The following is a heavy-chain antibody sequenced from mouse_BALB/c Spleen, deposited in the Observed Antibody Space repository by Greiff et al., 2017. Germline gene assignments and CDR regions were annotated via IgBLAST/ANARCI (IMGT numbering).Heavy chain of an antibody. CDR2: INPSTGYT. CDR3: ARGYYGRYYFDY. D-gene: IGHD1-2*01. CDR1: GYTFTSYW. V-gene: IGHV1-7*01. Sequence: QVQLQQSGAELAKPGASVKMSCKASGYTFTSYWMHWVKQRPGQGLEWIGYINPSTGYTEYNQKFKDEATLTADKSSSTAYMQLSSLTSEDSAVYYCARGYYGRYYFDYWGQGTTLTVSS. J-gene: IGHJ2*01.